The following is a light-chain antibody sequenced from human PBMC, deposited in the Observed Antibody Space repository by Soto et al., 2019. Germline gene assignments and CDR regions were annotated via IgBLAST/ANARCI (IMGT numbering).Light chain of an antibody. CDR1: SSDVGGYNY. CDR3: CSYAGSNILV. V-gene: IGLV2-8*01. J-gene: IGLJ2*01. CDR2: EVT. Sequence: QSVLTQPPSASGSPGQSVTISCTGTSSDVGGYNYVSWYQQHPGKAPKLMIYEVTKRPSGVPDRFSGSKSGNTASLTVSGLQAEDEADYYCCSYAGSNILVFGGGTKLTVL.